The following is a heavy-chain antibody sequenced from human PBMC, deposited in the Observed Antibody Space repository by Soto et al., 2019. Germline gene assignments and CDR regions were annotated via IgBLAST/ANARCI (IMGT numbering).Heavy chain of an antibody. CDR3: ARGDYGDYTNLVFDY. D-gene: IGHD4-17*01. J-gene: IGHJ4*02. Sequence: GGSLRLSCAASGFTFSSYSMNWVRQAPGKGLEWVSSISSSSSYIYYADSVKGRFTISRDNAKNSLYLQMNSLRAEDTAVYYCARGDYGDYTNLVFDYWGQGTLVTVSS. CDR2: ISSSSSYI. CDR1: GFTFSSYS. V-gene: IGHV3-21*01.